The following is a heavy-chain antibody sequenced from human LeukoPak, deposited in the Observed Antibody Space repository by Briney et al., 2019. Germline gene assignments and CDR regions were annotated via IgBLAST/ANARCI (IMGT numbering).Heavy chain of an antibody. D-gene: IGHD3-10*01. Sequence: GASVKVSCKASGYTFTGYYMHWVRQAPGQGLEWMGWISAYNGNTNYAQKLQGRVTMTTDTSTSTAYMELRSLRSDDTAVYYCARVPGAFYGSGSRYYYYYMDVWGKGTTVTISS. J-gene: IGHJ6*03. CDR1: GYTFTGYY. V-gene: IGHV1-18*04. CDR2: ISAYNGNT. CDR3: ARVPGAFYGSGSRYYYYYMDV.